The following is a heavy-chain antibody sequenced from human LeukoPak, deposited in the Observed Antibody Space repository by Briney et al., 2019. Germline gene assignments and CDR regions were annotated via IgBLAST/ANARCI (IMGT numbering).Heavy chain of an antibody. CDR2: ISYDGSNK. Sequence: PGGSLRLSCAASGFTFSSYGMHWVRQAPGKGLEWVAVISYDGSNKYYADSVKGRFTISRDNSKNTLYLQTNSLRAEDTAVYYCAKDPGLWWELLYYFDYWGQGTLVTVSS. J-gene: IGHJ4*02. V-gene: IGHV3-30*18. CDR1: GFTFSSYG. D-gene: IGHD1-26*01. CDR3: AKDPGLWWELLYYFDY.